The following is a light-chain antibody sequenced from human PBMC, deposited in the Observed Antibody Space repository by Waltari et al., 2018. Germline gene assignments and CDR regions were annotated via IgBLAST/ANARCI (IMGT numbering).Light chain of an antibody. CDR2: GAS. Sequence: EIVMTQSPATLSVSPGERATLSCRASQSVSDNLAWYQHKPGPAPRLLIHGASTRATGIPGRFSGSGSGTEFTLTISSLQSEDIALYYCQQYNHWPPSTFGQGTKVEIK. J-gene: IGKJ1*01. CDR1: QSVSDN. CDR3: QQYNHWPPST. V-gene: IGKV3-15*01.